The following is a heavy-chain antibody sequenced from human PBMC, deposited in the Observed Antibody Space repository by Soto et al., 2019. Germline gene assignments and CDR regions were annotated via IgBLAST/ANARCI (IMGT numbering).Heavy chain of an antibody. Sequence: VASVKVSCKASGYTFTGYYMHWVRQAPGQGLEWMGWINPNSGGTNYAQKFQGRVTMTRDTSISTAYMELSRLRSDDTAVYYCARAPIAVAGTGAFDIWGQGTMVTVSS. CDR1: GYTFTGYY. CDR2: INPNSGGT. CDR3: ARAPIAVAGTGAFDI. J-gene: IGHJ3*02. V-gene: IGHV1-2*02. D-gene: IGHD6-19*01.